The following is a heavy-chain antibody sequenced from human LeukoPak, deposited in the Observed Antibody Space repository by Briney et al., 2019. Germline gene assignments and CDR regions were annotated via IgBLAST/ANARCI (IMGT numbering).Heavy chain of an antibody. CDR3: ARDRTFHTLTGYYKPYFDY. J-gene: IGHJ4*02. Sequence: GGSLRLSCAASGFTFSSYWMSWVRQAPGKGLEWVANIKQDGSEKYYVDSVKGRFTISRDNAENSLYLQMNSLRAEDTAVYYCARDRTFHTLTGYYKPYFDYWGQGTLVTVSS. CDR1: GFTFSSYW. CDR2: IKQDGSEK. D-gene: IGHD3-9*01. V-gene: IGHV3-7*03.